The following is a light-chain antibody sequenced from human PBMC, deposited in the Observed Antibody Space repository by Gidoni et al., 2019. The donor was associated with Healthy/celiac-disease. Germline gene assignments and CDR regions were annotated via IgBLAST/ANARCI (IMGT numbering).Light chain of an antibody. Sequence: EIVLTQCPGTLSLSPGAEATLSWRASQSCSSSYIAWDQQKPGQAPRLLIYGASSRATGIPDRFSGSGSGTDFTLTISRLEPEDFAVYYCQQYGGAFGQGTKVEIK. J-gene: IGKJ1*01. V-gene: IGKV3-20*01. CDR2: GAS. CDR3: QQYGGA. CDR1: QSCSSSY.